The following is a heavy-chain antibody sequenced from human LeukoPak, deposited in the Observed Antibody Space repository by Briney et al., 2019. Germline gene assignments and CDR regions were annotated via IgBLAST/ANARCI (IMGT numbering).Heavy chain of an antibody. Sequence: GGSLRLSCAASGFTFSSYAMHWVRQAPGKGLEWVAVISYDGSNKYYADSVKGRFTISRDNSKNTLYLQMNSLRAEDTAVYYCAKDGYVYVSEPYYYYMDVWGKGTTVTVSS. J-gene: IGHJ6*03. CDR3: AKDGYVYVSEPYYYYMDV. D-gene: IGHD3-16*01. CDR2: ISYDGSNK. V-gene: IGHV3-30*04. CDR1: GFTFSSYA.